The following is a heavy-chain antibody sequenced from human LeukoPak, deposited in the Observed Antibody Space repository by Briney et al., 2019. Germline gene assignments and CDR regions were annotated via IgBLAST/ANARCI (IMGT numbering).Heavy chain of an antibody. Sequence: PGGSLRLSCVASGFTFSNYWMSWLRQTPGKGLEWVANINEDETERYYVASVEGRFTVSRDNDKNSLYLQMNGLRAEGSAVFYCARARTATYNVFADFWGQGTLVTVSS. J-gene: IGHJ4*02. CDR2: INEDETER. V-gene: IGHV3-7*01. CDR1: GFTFSNYW. D-gene: IGHD3-3*01. CDR3: ARARTATYNVFADF.